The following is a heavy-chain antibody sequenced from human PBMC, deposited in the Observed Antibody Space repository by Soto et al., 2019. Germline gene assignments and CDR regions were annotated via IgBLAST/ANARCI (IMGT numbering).Heavy chain of an antibody. V-gene: IGHV3-30*18. Sequence: QVQLVESGGGVVQPGRSLRLSCAASGFTFSSYGMHWVRQAPGKGLEWVAVISYDGSNKYYADSVKGRFTISRDNSKNTRYLQMNSLRAEDTAVYYGAKATGWTRYYFDYWGQGTLVTVSS. CDR1: GFTFSSYG. CDR3: AKATGWTRYYFDY. D-gene: IGHD6-19*01. J-gene: IGHJ4*02. CDR2: ISYDGSNK.